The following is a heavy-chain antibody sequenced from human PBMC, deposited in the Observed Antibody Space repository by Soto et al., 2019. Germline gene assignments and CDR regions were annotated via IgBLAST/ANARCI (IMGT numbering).Heavy chain of an antibody. CDR2: ISGSGGST. CDR1: GFTFSSYA. V-gene: IGHV3-23*01. Sequence: VQLLESGGGLVQPGGSLRLSCTASGFTFSSYAMSWVRQAPGKGLEWVSAISGSGGSTYYADSLKGRFTIPRDNSKNTLYLQMNSLRAEDTAVYFCAKFSAIVPAGTSIDYWGQGTLVTVSS. D-gene: IGHD2-2*01. J-gene: IGHJ4*02. CDR3: AKFSAIVPAGTSIDY.